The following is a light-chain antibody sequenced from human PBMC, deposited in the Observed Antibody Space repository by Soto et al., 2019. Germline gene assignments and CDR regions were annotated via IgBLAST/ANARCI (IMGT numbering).Light chain of an antibody. CDR1: GSDVGSFNL. CDR3: CSYAGSGTFPYV. J-gene: IGLJ1*01. V-gene: IGLV2-23*02. CDR2: EVS. Sequence: QSVLTQPASVSGSPGQSITVSCTGTGSDVGSFNLVSWYQQHPGKAPKLMIYEVSKRPSGVSNRFSGSKSANTASLTISGLQAEDEADYYCCSYAGSGTFPYVFGTGTKVTV.